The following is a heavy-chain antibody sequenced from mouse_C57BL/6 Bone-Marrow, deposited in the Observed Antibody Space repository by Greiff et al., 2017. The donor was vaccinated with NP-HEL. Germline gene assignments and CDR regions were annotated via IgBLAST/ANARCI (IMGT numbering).Heavy chain of an antibody. CDR2: IYPRSGNT. V-gene: IGHV1-81*01. D-gene: IGHD1-1*02. J-gene: IGHJ2*01. CDR3: ARRVGFDY. CDR1: GYTFTSYG. Sequence: VKVVESGAELARPGASVKLSCKASGYTFTSYGISWVKQRTGQGLEWIGEIYPRSGNTYYNEKFKGKATLTADKSSSTAYMELRSLTSEDSAVYFCARRVGFDYWGQGTTLTVSS.